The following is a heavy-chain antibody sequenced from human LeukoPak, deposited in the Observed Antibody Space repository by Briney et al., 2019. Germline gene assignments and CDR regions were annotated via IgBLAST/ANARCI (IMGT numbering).Heavy chain of an antibody. CDR2: ISSSSYK. CDR3: ARAGDGYNSPIDY. J-gene: IGHJ4*02. CDR1: GFPFSSYT. Sequence: GGSLRLSCVASGFPFSSYTMNWVRQAPGKGLEWVSSISSSSYKYYADSVKGRFTVPRDNARNSLYLQMNSLRAEDTAVYYCARAGDGYNSPIDYWGQGTLVTVSS. D-gene: IGHD5-24*01. V-gene: IGHV3-21*01.